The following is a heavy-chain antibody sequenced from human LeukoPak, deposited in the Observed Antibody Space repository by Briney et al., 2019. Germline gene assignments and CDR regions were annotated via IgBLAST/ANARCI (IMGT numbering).Heavy chain of an antibody. V-gene: IGHV3-23*01. Sequence: GGSLRLSCAASGFTFSSYAMRWVRQAPGKGLEWVSAISGSGGSTFYADSVKGRFTISRDNSKNTLYLQMNSLRANDTAVYYWAKAWYGGKSDYYYYMDVWGKGTTVTVSS. CDR3: AKAWYGGKSDYYYYMDV. CDR1: GFTFSSYA. D-gene: IGHD4-23*01. J-gene: IGHJ6*03. CDR2: ISGSGGST.